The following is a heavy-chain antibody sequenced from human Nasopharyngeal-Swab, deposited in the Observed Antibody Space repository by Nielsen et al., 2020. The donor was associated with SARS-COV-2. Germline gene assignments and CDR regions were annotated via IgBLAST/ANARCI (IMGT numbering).Heavy chain of an antibody. CDR1: GFTFSNYA. CDR3: ATPNYYGSGSYRKGGDAFDI. Sequence: GESLKISCAASGFTFSNYAMSWVRQAPGKGLEWVSAISGSGGSTYYADSVKGRFTISRDNSKNTLYLQMNSLRAEDTAVYYCATPNYYGSGSYRKGGDAFDIWGQGTMVTVSS. J-gene: IGHJ3*02. CDR2: ISGSGGST. V-gene: IGHV3-23*01. D-gene: IGHD3-10*01.